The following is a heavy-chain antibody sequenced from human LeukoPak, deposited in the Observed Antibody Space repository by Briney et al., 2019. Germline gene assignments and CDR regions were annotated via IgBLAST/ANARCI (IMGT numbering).Heavy chain of an antibody. CDR2: IYSGGST. D-gene: IGHD5-12*01. J-gene: IGHJ6*03. CDR1: GFTVSSNY. CDR3: ARSYSGYDYYYYYMDV. V-gene: IGHV3-66*01. Sequence: GGSLRLSCAASGFTVSSNYMSWVRQAPGKGLEWVSVIYSGGSTYYADSVKGRFTISRDNSKNTLYLQMNSLRAKDTAVYYCARSYSGYDYYYYYMDVWGKGTTVTVSS.